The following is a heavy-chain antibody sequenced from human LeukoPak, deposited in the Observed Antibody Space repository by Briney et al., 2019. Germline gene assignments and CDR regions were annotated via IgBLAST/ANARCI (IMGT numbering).Heavy chain of an antibody. V-gene: IGHV4-38-2*01. CDR2: IYHSGST. Sequence: PSETLSLTCAVSGYSISSGYYWGWIRQPPGKGLGWIGTIYHSGSTYYNPSLKSRVTISVDTSKNQFSLKLSSVTDADTAVYYCARRSSSSGRVYWGQGTLVTVFS. J-gene: IGHJ4*02. D-gene: IGHD6-6*01. CDR3: ARRSSSSGRVY. CDR1: GYSISSGYY.